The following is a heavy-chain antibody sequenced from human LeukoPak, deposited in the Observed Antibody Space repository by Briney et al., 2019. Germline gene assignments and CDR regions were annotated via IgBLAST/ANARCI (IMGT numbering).Heavy chain of an antibody. CDR3: ARENYCTNGVCWAFDP. CDR1: GGSMSSSDYY. D-gene: IGHD2-8*01. V-gene: IGHV4-39*07. J-gene: IGHJ5*02. CDR2: IYYTGST. Sequence: SETLFLTCTVSGGSMSSSDYYWGWIRQPPGKGLEWIGNIYYTGSTSYNSSLESRVTISVDTSKNQFSLQLSSVTAADTAVYCCARENYCTNGVCWAFDPWGQGTLVTVSS.